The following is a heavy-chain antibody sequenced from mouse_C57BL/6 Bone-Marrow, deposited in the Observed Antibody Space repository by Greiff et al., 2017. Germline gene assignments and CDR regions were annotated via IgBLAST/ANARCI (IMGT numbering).Heavy chain of an antibody. V-gene: IGHV1-81*01. CDR1: GYTFTSYG. D-gene: IGHD2-5*01. Sequence: QVQLQQSGAELARPGASVKLSCKASGYTFTSYGISWVKQRPGQGLEWIGEIYPRSGNTHYNEKFKGKATLTADKSSSTAYMELRSLTSEDSAVYVCARGYSNYVDWYFDVWGTGTTVTVSS. CDR3: ARGYSNYVDWYFDV. CDR2: IYPRSGNT. J-gene: IGHJ1*03.